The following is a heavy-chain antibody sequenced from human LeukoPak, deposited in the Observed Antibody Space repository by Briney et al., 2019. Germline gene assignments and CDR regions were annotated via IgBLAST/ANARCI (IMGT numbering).Heavy chain of an antibody. V-gene: IGHV6-1*01. Sequence: SQTLSLTCAISGDSVSSNSAAWNWIRQSPSRGLEWLGRTYYRSKWYNDYAVSVKSRITINPDTSKNQFSLQLNSVTPEDTAVYYCARDRWTVPAYYYYYGMDVWGQGTTVTVSS. CDR1: GDSVSSNSAA. J-gene: IGHJ6*02. CDR2: TYYRSKWYN. CDR3: ARDRWTVPAYYYYYGMDV. D-gene: IGHD4-17*01.